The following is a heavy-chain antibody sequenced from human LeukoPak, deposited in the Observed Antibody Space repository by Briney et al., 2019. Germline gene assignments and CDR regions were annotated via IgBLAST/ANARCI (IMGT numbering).Heavy chain of an antibody. V-gene: IGHV5-51*01. D-gene: IGHD5-24*01. CDR1: GYTFTTSW. CDR3: AILNHPDGRVY. CDR2: IYASNSDT. J-gene: IGHJ4*02. Sequence: GESLQISCQGFGYTFTTSWIGWVRQLPGKGLEWMAIIYASNSDTKYSPSFQGQVSISTDRSISTAYLQWSSLQASDTAIYYCAILNHPDGRVYWGQGTPVRVSS.